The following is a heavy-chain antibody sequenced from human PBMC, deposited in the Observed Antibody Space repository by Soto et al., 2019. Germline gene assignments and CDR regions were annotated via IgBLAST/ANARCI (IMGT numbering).Heavy chain of an antibody. D-gene: IGHD3-22*01. Sequence: EVQLLESGGGLVQPGGSLRLSCAASGFTFSTYAMSLVRQAPGKGLEWVSAVSGSGASTYNADSVKGRFTISRDNSKNTLYLHMNSLRAEDTAVYYCAKGVYYDNSGYLYFDHWGQGTLVTVSS. CDR2: VSGSGAST. J-gene: IGHJ4*02. V-gene: IGHV3-23*01. CDR3: AKGVYYDNSGYLYFDH. CDR1: GFTFSTYA.